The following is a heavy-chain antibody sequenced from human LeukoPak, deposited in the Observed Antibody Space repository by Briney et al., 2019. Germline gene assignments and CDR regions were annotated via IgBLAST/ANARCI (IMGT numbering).Heavy chain of an antibody. CDR1: GGSISSYY. Sequence: SETLSLTCTVSGGSISSYYWSWIRQPAGKGLEWIGHIYTSGSTNYNPSLKSRVTMSVDTSKNQFSLKLSSVTAADTAVYYCASRGPEGYYFDYWGQGTLVTVSS. V-gene: IGHV4-4*07. CDR2: IYTSGST. D-gene: IGHD1-14*01. CDR3: ASRGPEGYYFDY. J-gene: IGHJ4*02.